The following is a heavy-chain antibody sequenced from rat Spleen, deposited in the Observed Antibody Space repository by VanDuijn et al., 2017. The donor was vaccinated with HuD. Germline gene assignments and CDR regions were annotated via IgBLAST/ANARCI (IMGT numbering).Heavy chain of an antibody. J-gene: IGHJ2*01. Sequence: EVRLVESGGGLVRPGGSLKVSCEASGFIFRNYDMVWVRQAPGKGLEWVASITNTGGSIYYPDSVKGRFTISRDNAKSTLYLQMDSMRSEDTATYYCTTETYFGYNYHHYWGQGVMVTVSS. CDR2: ITNTGGSI. D-gene: IGHD1-9*01. CDR1: GFIFRNYD. CDR3: TTETYFGYNYHHY. V-gene: IGHV5-27*01.